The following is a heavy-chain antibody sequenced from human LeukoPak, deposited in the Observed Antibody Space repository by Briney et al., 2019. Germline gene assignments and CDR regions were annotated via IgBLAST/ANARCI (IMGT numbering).Heavy chain of an antibody. J-gene: IGHJ3*02. V-gene: IGHV4-59*01. CDR1: GGSISSYY. D-gene: IGHD5-18*01. CDR3: ARDLRGYSYGEAFDI. CDR2: TYYSGST. Sequence: SETLSLTCTVSGGSISSYYWSWIRQPPGKGLEWIGYTYYSGSTNYNPSLKSRVTISVDTSKNQFSLKLSSVTAADTAVYYCARDLRGYSYGEAFDIWGQGTMVTVSS.